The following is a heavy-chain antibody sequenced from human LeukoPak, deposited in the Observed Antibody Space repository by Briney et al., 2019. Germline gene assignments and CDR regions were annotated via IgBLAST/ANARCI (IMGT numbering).Heavy chain of an antibody. CDR1: GYTFTDYY. CDR2: INLNIGDT. V-gene: IGHV1-2*02. Sequence: ASVSVSCKASGYTFTDYYMHGVRQAPGQGLEWMGWINLNIGDTKYAQKVQGRVTMTRDTSISTAYMETSRLRSDDTAFYYCARHGESSGSDDFDYWGQGTLVTVSS. CDR3: ARHGESSGSDDFDY. J-gene: IGHJ4*02. D-gene: IGHD1-26*01.